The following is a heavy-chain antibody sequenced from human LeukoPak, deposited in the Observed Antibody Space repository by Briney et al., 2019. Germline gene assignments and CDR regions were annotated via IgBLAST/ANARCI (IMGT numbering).Heavy chain of an antibody. CDR3: ARGGDY. J-gene: IGHJ4*02. Sequence: GGSLGLSCAASGFTFSSYSMNWVRQAPGKGLEWVSHISSSSSTIYYAGSVKGRFTISRDDAKNSVYLQMNSLRAEDTAVYYCARGGDYWGQGTLVTVSS. CDR1: GFTFSSYS. D-gene: IGHD3-10*01. V-gene: IGHV3-48*01. CDR2: ISSSSSTI.